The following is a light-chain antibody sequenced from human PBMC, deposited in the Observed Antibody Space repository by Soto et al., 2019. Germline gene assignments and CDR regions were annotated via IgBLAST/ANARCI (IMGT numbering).Light chain of an antibody. V-gene: IGKV1-39*01. Sequence: DIQMTQSPSSLSASVGDRVIITCRASQSIRKYLNWYQHKPGKVPTLLIYAASSLQSGVPSRFSGSGSGTEFTLTITSLQPEDFATYYCQLSGDTPPWTFGQGTKVEIK. CDR2: AAS. CDR3: QLSGDTPPWT. CDR1: QSIRKY. J-gene: IGKJ1*01.